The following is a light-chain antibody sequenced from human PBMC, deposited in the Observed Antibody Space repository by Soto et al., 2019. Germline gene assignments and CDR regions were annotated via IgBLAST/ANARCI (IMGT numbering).Light chain of an antibody. J-gene: IGLJ1*01. CDR1: SGDVGAYNY. CDR2: DVS. CDR3: SSYTSSSTRV. Sequence: QSALTQPASVSGSPGQSITISCTGTSGDVGAYNYVSWYQQHPGKAPRLMIYDVSNRPSGASNRFSGSKSGNTASLTISGLQAEDEADYYCSSYTSSSTRVFGTGTKVTVL. V-gene: IGLV2-14*01.